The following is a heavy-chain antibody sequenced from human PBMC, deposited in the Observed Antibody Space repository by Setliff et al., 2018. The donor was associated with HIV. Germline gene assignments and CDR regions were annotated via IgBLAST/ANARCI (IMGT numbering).Heavy chain of an antibody. V-gene: IGHV3-49*02. J-gene: IGHJ3*02. CDR2: IRSKAYGGTT. Sequence: SWIRQPPGKGLEWVGFIRSKAYGGTTEYAASVKDRFTVSRDDSKSIAYLQINSLKTEDTAVYYCTRDKGYAFDIWGKGTVVTVSS. D-gene: IGHD5-18*01. CDR3: TRDKGYAFDI.